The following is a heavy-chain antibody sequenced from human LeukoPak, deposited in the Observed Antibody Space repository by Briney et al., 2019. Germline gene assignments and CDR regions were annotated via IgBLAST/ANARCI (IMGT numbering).Heavy chain of an antibody. CDR3: ARRFIERGSSLLGSHYYYMDV. D-gene: IGHD2-15*01. V-gene: IGHV1-2*02. J-gene: IGHJ6*03. CDR1: GYTFTGYY. CDR2: INPNSGGT. Sequence: ASVKVSCKASGYTFTGYYMHWVRQAPGQGLEWMGWINPNSGGTNYAQKFQGRVTMTRDTSISTAYMELSRLRSDDTAVYYCARRFIERGSSLLGSHYYYMDVWGKGTTVTVSS.